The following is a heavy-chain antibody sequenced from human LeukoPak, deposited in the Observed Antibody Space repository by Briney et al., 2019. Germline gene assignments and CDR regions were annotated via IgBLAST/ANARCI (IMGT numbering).Heavy chain of an antibody. CDR1: GCTFTNYA. CDR2: VTGPGDTT. J-gene: IGHJ5*02. CDR3: AKGAEIDL. Sequence: AGGSLRLSCATSGCTFTNYAMNWVRQAPGKGLEWVSAVTGPGDTTYYADSVKGRFFMSREDSKTTVYLQMNSLRAEDTAIYYCAKGAEIDLWGQGTLVTVSS. D-gene: IGHD3-16*01. V-gene: IGHV3-23*01.